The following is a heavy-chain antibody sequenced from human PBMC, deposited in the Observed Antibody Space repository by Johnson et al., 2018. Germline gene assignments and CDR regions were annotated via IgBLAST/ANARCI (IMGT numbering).Heavy chain of an antibody. D-gene: IGHD1-26*01. CDR2: INGGNGNT. Sequence: QVQLVQSGAEVKKPGASVKVSCKASGYTFSNYAMQWVRQAPGQRLEWMGWINGGNGNTKHSQKFHGRVTITRDTSASTAYMELSSLRSEGTAVYYCARQGTLGFAFEIWGQGTMVTVSS. V-gene: IGHV1-3*01. J-gene: IGHJ3*02. CDR3: ARQGTLGFAFEI. CDR1: GYTFSNYA.